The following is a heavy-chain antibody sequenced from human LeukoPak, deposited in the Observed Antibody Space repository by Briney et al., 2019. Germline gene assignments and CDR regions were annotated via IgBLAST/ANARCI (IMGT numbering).Heavy chain of an antibody. D-gene: IGHD1-26*01. CDR2: ISGSDGST. V-gene: IGHV3-23*01. Sequence: GGSLRLSCAASGFTFSSYAMSWVRQAPGKGLEWVSTISGSDGSTDYADSVKGRFTISRDNSKNTLYLQMNSLRAEDTAVYYCAKDLEGGIVGATRGDAFDIWGQGTMVTVSS. J-gene: IGHJ3*02. CDR3: AKDLEGGIVGATRGDAFDI. CDR1: GFTFSSYA.